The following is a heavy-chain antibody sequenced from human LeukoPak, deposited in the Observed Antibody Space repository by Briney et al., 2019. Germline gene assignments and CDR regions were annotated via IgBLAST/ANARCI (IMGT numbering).Heavy chain of an antibody. V-gene: IGHV3-21*01. CDR3: ARDGYDVDTAMVVPFHY. CDR1: GFTFSSYS. J-gene: IGHJ4*02. D-gene: IGHD5-18*01. CDR2: ISNSSSYI. Sequence: GGSLRLSCAASGFTFSSYSMNWVRQAPGKGLEWVSSISNSSSYIYYADSVEGRFPISRDNAKNSLYLQMNSLRAEDTAVYYCARDGYDVDTAMVVPFHYWGQGTLVTVSS.